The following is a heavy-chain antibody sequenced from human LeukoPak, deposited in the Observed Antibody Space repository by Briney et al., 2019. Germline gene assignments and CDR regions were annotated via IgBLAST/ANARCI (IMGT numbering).Heavy chain of an antibody. CDR3: ARDPTFFREYYFDY. CDR1: GFTFSSYS. CDR2: ISSSSSYI. D-gene: IGHD2/OR15-2a*01. V-gene: IGHV3-21*01. Sequence: GGSLRLSCAASGFTFSSYSMNWVRQAPGKGLEWVSSISSSSSYIYYADSVKGRFTISRDNAKNSLYLQMNSLRAEDTAVYYCARDPTFFREYYFDYWGQGTLVTVSS. J-gene: IGHJ4*02.